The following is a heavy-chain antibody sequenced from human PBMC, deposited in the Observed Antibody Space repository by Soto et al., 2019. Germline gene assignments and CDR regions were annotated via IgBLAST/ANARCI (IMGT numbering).Heavy chain of an antibody. Sequence: EVQLLEYEGGLVQPGGSLRLSCAGSGFTVRSYSMSCVRQAPGKGLDWVSSISGSGSSTYYADSVKGRFTISRDNSKNTLYVQMKSLRAEDTAVYYCAKDRGSGYYYEFDYWGQGTLVTVSS. CDR3: AKDRGSGYYYEFDY. CDR2: ISGSGSST. J-gene: IGHJ4*02. CDR1: GFTVRSYS. V-gene: IGHV3-23*01. D-gene: IGHD3-22*01.